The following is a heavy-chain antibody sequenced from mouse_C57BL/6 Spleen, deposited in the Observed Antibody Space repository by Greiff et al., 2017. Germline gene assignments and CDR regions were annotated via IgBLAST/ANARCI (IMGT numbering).Heavy chain of an antibody. CDR1: GYSITSGYY. CDR2: ISYDGSN. J-gene: IGHJ1*03. D-gene: IGHD1-1*01. Sequence: EVKLMESGPGLVKPSQSLSLTCSVTGYSITSGYYWNWIRQFPGNKLEWMGYISYDGSNNYNPSLKNRISITRDTSKNQFFLKLNSVTTEDTATYYCARDDYYGSSHWYFDVWGTGTTVTVSS. V-gene: IGHV3-6*01. CDR3: ARDDYYGSSHWYFDV.